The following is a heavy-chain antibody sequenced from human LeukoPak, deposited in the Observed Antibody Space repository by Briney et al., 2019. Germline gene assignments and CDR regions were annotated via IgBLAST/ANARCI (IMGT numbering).Heavy chain of an antibody. CDR2: ISSNGGST. CDR1: GFTFSSYA. D-gene: IGHD3-3*01. CDR3: ARDEWRGPYY. Sequence: GGSLRLSCSASGFTFSSYAMHWVRQAPGKGLEYVSAISSNGGSTYYADSVKGRFTISRDNSKNTVYLQMNSLRAEDTAVYYCARDEWRGPYYWGQGTLVTVSS. V-gene: IGHV3-64*04. J-gene: IGHJ4*02.